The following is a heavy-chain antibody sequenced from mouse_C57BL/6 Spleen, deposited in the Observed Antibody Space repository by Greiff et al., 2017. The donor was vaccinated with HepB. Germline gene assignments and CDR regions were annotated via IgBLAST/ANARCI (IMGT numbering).Heavy chain of an antibody. V-gene: IGHV1-52*01. CDR2: IDPSDSET. J-gene: IGHJ3*01. CDR3: ARSRLRDSWFAY. CDR1: GYTFTSYW. Sequence: QVQLKQPGAELVRPGSSVKLSCKASGYTFTSYWMHWVKQRPIQGLEWIGNIDPSDSETHYNQKFKDKATLTVDKSSSTAYMQLSSLTSEDSAVYYCARSRLRDSWFAYWGQGTLVTVSA. D-gene: IGHD3-2*02.